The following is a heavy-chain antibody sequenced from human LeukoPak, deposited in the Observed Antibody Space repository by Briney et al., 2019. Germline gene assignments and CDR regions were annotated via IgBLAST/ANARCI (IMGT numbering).Heavy chain of an antibody. Sequence: GGSLRLSWAASGFTLDDYGMDWVRHAEGKGLEGVSGISWNSGSIEYGDSVKGRYTISRDNAKNSLYLQMNSLRAEDTALYYCAKDLTASGKGPAVYWGQGTLVTVSS. D-gene: IGHD6-13*01. CDR1: GFTLDDYG. CDR3: AKDLTASGKGPAVY. CDR2: ISWNSGSI. V-gene: IGHV3-9*01. J-gene: IGHJ4*02.